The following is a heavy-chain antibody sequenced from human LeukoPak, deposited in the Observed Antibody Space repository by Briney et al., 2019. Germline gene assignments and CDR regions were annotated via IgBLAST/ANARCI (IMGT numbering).Heavy chain of an antibody. CDR2: MYTSEST. CDR3: ARIGDSSGYYSPNWFDP. D-gene: IGHD3-22*01. CDR1: GGSISSYY. Sequence: SETLSLTCTVSGGSISSYYWSWIRQPAGKGLEWIGRMYTSESTNYNPSLKSRVTMSVDTSKNQFSLKLSSVTAADTAVYYCARIGDSSGYYSPNWFDPWGQGTLVTVSS. V-gene: IGHV4-4*07. J-gene: IGHJ5*02.